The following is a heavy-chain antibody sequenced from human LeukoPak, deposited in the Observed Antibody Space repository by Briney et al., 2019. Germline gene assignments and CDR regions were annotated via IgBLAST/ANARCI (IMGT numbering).Heavy chain of an antibody. Sequence: GGSLRLSCAASGFTFSSYEMNWVRQAQGKGLEWVSYISSSGSTIYYADSVKGRCTISRDNAKNSLYLQMNSLRAEDTAVYYCAELGITMIGGVWGKGTTVTISS. CDR1: GFTFSSYE. J-gene: IGHJ6*04. CDR3: AELGITMIGGV. CDR2: ISSSGSTI. V-gene: IGHV3-48*03. D-gene: IGHD3-10*02.